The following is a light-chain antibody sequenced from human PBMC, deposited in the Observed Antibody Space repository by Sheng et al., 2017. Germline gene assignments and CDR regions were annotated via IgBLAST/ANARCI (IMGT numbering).Light chain of an antibody. CDR2: DNN. CDR3: GTWDSSLSSYV. CDR1: SSNLGNNY. J-gene: IGLJ1*01. V-gene: IGLV1-51*01. Sequence: QSVLTQPPSVSAAPGQMVTISCSGSSSNLGNNYVSWFQQVPGTAPKLLIYDNNKRPSGIPDRFSGSKSGTSATLGITGLQTGDEADYYCGTWDSSLSSYVFGTGTKVTVL.